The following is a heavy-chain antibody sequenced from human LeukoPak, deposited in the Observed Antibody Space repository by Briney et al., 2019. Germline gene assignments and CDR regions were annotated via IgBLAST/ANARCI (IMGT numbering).Heavy chain of an antibody. CDR1: GFTFSSYG. CDR2: IRYDGSNK. Sequence: GGSLRLSCAASGFTFSSYGMHWVRQAPGKGLEWVAFIRYDGSNKYYADSVKGRFTISRDSSKNTLYLQMNSLRAEDTAVYYCSTQGSSDYWGQGTLVTVSS. J-gene: IGHJ4*02. CDR3: STQGSSDY. V-gene: IGHV3-30*02. D-gene: IGHD1-1*01.